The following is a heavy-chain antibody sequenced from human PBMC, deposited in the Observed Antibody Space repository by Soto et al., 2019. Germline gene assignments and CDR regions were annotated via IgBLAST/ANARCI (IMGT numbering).Heavy chain of an antibody. CDR3: ASAPTMRGAYVDY. Sequence: ASVKVSCKASGYTFTSYDINWVRQATGQGLEWMGIINPSDRTTYYAQKFQGRVTMTSDTSTSTVYMELSSLRSEDTAVYYCASAPTMRGAYVDYWGQGALVTVSS. CDR1: GYTFTSYD. J-gene: IGHJ4*02. V-gene: IGHV1-46*01. CDR2: INPSDRTT.